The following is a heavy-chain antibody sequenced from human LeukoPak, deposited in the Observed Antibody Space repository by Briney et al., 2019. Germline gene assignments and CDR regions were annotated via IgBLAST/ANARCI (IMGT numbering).Heavy chain of an antibody. CDR2: IRSSGDII. CDR1: GFSLTRYS. J-gene: IGHJ4*02. Sequence: PGGSLRLSCVLSGFSLTRYSMKWGRQAPGKGLQWVSYIRSSGDIIHYADSVKGRFTIPRDTAKNPLYLQMNNLRDEDTAVYYCGRDPLPRHFWGRGTLVTVSS. V-gene: IGHV3-48*02. CDR3: GRDPLPRHF.